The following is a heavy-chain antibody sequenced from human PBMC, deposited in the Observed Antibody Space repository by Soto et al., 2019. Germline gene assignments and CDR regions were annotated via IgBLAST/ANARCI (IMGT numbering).Heavy chain of an antibody. D-gene: IGHD1-1*01. V-gene: IGHV3-30-3*01. CDR3: ARETEEFDC. J-gene: IGHJ4*02. CDR2: ISYDGTEK. CDR1: VFTFRSYA. Sequence: QVHLVESGGGVVQPGMSLRLSCADSVFTFRSYAMHWVRQAPGKGLEWVAVISYDGTEKNSADSVKGRFTISRDNFKNTLYLQMNSLRPEDTAVYYCARETEEFDCWSQGTLVTVSS.